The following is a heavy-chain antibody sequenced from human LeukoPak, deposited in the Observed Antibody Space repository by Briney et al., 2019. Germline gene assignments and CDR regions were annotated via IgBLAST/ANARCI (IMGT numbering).Heavy chain of an antibody. Sequence: SETLSLTCSVSGGSLSSFYWSWIRQSAEKGLEWIGHVYTSGGTNYNPSLKNRVTISADMSENRFSLRLSSVTAADTAIYYCARDGYSYGFGYWGQGTLVTVSS. D-gene: IGHD5-18*01. CDR2: VYTSGGT. CDR3: ARDGYSYGFGY. V-gene: IGHV4-4*07. CDR1: GGSLSSFY. J-gene: IGHJ4*02.